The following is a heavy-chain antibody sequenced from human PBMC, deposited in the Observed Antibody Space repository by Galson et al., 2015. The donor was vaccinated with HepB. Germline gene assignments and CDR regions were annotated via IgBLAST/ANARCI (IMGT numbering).Heavy chain of an antibody. Sequence: SLRLSCAASGFTFSSYTMNWVRQAPGKGLEWVSSISSSATHIYYADSVKGRFTISRDNAKNSLYLQMNSLRAEDTAMYYCARLTTMTAINWFDPWGQGTLVTVSS. V-gene: IGHV3-21*01. J-gene: IGHJ5*02. CDR2: ISSSATHI. CDR3: ARLTTMTAINWFDP. D-gene: IGHD4-17*01. CDR1: GFTFSSYT.